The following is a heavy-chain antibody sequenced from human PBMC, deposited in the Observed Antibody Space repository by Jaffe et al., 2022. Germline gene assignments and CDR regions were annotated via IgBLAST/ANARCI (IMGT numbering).Heavy chain of an antibody. CDR1: GGSISSYY. CDR3: ARANYDYVWGTKGWFDP. Sequence: QVQLQESGPGLVKPSETLSLTCTVSGGSISSYYWSWIRQPPGKGLEWIGYIYYSGSTNYNPSLKSRVTISVDTSKNQFSLKLSSVTAADTAVYYCARANYDYVWGTKGWFDPWGQGTLVTVSS. V-gene: IGHV4-59*01. CDR2: IYYSGST. J-gene: IGHJ5*02. D-gene: IGHD3-16*01.